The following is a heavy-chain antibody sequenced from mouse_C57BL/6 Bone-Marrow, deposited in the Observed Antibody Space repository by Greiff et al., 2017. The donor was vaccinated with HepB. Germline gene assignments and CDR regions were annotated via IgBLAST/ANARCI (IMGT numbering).Heavy chain of an antibody. D-gene: IGHD1-1*01. Sequence: VQLQQSGTVLARPGASVKMSCKTSGYTFTSYWMHWVKQRPGQGLEWIGAIYPGNSDTSYNQKFKGKAKLTAVTSASTAYMELSSLTNEDSAVYYCTRPCYYGSSSYAMGDWGQGTSVTVSS. CDR1: GYTFTSYW. V-gene: IGHV1-5*01. CDR2: IYPGNSDT. CDR3: TRPCYYGSSSYAMGD. J-gene: IGHJ4*01.